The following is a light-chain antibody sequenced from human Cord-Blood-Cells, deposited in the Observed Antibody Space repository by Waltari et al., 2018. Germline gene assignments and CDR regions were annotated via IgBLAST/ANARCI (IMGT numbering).Light chain of an antibody. CDR2: GAS. J-gene: IGKJ5*01. CDR3: QQYGSSPKVT. CDR1: QSVSSSY. V-gene: IGKV3-20*01. Sequence: EIVLTQSPGTLSSSPGERATLPSRASQSVSSSYLAWYQQKPGQAPRLLIYGASSRATGIPDRFSGSGSGTDFTLTISRLEPEDFAVYYCQQYGSSPKVTFGQGTRLEIK.